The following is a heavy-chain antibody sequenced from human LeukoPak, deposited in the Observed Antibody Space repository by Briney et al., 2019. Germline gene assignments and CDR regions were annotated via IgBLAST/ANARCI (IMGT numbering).Heavy chain of an antibody. CDR2: SSNSGSTI. J-gene: IGHJ1*01. CDR1: GFTFSSYE. CDR3: ARGDSGWYRKYFQH. Sequence: GGSLILSCAASGFTFSSYEMNWVRQAPGKGLEWVSYSSNSGSTIYYADSVKGRFTISRDNAKNSLYLQMNSLRVEDTAVYYCARGDSGWYRKYFQHWGQGTLVTVSS. V-gene: IGHV3-48*03. D-gene: IGHD6-19*01.